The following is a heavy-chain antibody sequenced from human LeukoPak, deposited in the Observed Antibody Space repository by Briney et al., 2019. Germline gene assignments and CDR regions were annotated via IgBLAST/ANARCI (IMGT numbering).Heavy chain of an antibody. Sequence: ASVKVSCKASGYTFTGYYMHWVRQAPGQGLEWMGWINPNSGGTNYVQKFQGWVTMTRDTSISTAYMELSRLRSDDTAVYYCARVNYYDSSADYWGQGTLVTVSS. CDR3: ARVNYYDSSADY. CDR2: INPNSGGT. J-gene: IGHJ4*02. D-gene: IGHD3-22*01. V-gene: IGHV1-2*04. CDR1: GYTFTGYY.